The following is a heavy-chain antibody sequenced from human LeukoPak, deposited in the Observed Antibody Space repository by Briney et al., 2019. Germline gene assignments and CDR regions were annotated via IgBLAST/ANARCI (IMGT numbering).Heavy chain of an antibody. CDR3: ARGMVTTETNWFDP. J-gene: IGHJ5*02. Sequence: TASETLSLTCTVSGGSISSYYWSWIRQPPGKGLEWIGDIYDSGSTNYNPSLKSRVTISVATSKNQFSLKMSSVTAADTAVYYCARGMVTTETNWFDPWGQGTLVTVSS. CDR2: IYDSGST. V-gene: IGHV4-59*01. D-gene: IGHD4-17*01. CDR1: GGSISSYY.